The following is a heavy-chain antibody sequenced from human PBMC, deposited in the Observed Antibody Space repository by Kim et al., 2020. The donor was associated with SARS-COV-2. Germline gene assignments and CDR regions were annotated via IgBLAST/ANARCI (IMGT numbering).Heavy chain of an antibody. Sequence: GGSLRLSCAASGFTFSSYAMSWVRQAPGKGLEWVSAISGSGGSTYYADSVKGRFTISRDNSKNTLYLQMNSLRAEDTAVYYCAKDTIMITFGGVIPHGWFDPWGQGTLVTVSS. V-gene: IGHV3-23*01. D-gene: IGHD3-16*02. CDR3: AKDTIMITFGGVIPHGWFDP. CDR1: GFTFSSYA. CDR2: ISGSGGST. J-gene: IGHJ5*02.